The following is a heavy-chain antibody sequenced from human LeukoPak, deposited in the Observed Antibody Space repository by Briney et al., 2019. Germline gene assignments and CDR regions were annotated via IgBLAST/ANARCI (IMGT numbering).Heavy chain of an antibody. CDR2: IYSGDNT. Sequence: GGSLRLSCVASGFTVSSNYMSWVRQAPGKGLEWVSVIYSGDNTYYVDSVKGRLTISRDSSKNTLYLQMNSLRAEDTAVYYCARDYYDILTANRQTKSSYFDYWGQGTLVTVSS. CDR3: ARDYYDILTANRQTKSSYFDY. J-gene: IGHJ4*02. CDR1: GFTVSSNY. V-gene: IGHV3-66*01. D-gene: IGHD3-9*01.